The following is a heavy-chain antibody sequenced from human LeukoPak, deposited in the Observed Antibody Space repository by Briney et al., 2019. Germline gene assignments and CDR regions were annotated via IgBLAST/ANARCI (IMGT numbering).Heavy chain of an antibody. CDR3: ASSHPLGSNNDYYAPFDY. D-gene: IGHD3-10*01. Sequence: SETLSLTCAVSGGSITNYYWSWIRQPPGKGLEWIGYMYYSGSTNYNPSLKSRVTISVDTSKNQFSLKLSSVTAADTAVYYCASSHPLGSNNDYYAPFDYWGQGTLVTVSS. CDR2: MYYSGST. CDR1: GGSITNYY. J-gene: IGHJ4*02. V-gene: IGHV4-59*01.